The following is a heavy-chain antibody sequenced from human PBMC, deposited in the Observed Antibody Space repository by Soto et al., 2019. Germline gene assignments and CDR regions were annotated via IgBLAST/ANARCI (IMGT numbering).Heavy chain of an antibody. CDR1: AYPFTSFY. Sequence: QVQLVQSGAEVKKPGASVKISCKASAYPFTSFYIHWVRQAPGQGLEWMGMINPSGGSTTYAQKFQGSVTLTRHTSKNTVYMELTGLKYDDTAMYFCAREGTDYGDSDYWGQGTLVTVSS. CDR2: INPSGGST. J-gene: IGHJ4*02. V-gene: IGHV1-46*01. CDR3: AREGTDYGDSDY. D-gene: IGHD4-17*01.